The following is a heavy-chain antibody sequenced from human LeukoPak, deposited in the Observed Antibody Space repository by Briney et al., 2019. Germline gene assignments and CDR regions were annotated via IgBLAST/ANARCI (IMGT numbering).Heavy chain of an antibody. D-gene: IGHD3-22*01. CDR2: INAGNGNT. V-gene: IGHV1-3*01. CDR1: GYTFTSYA. J-gene: IGHJ4*02. CDR3: ARVLNYYDSSGYYTQSASFDY. Sequence: GSVKVSCKASGYTFTSYAMHWVRQAPGQRLEWMGWINAGNGNTKYSQKFQGRVTITRDTSASTAYMELSSLRSEDTAVYYCARVLNYYDSSGYYTQSASFDYWGQGTLVTVSS.